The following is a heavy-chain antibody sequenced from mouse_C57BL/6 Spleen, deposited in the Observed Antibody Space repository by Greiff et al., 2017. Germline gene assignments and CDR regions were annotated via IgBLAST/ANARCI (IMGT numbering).Heavy chain of an antibody. Sequence: QVQLQQPGAELVRPGSSVKLSCKASGYTFTSYWMHWVKQRPIQGLEWIGNIDPSDSETHYNQKFKDKATLTVDKSSSTAYMELSSLTSEDSAVCYCARWDLYYFDYWGQGTTLTVSS. CDR1: GYTFTSYW. D-gene: IGHD4-1*01. CDR3: ARWDLYYFDY. V-gene: IGHV1-52*01. CDR2: IDPSDSET. J-gene: IGHJ2*01.